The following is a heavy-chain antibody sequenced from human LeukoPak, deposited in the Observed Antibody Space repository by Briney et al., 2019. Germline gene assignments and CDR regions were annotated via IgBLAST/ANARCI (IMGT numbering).Heavy chain of an antibody. CDR1: EYSFTTYW. V-gene: IGHV5-51*03. CDR3: ARLGEVYSSSSGGFDY. J-gene: IGHJ4*02. CDR2: IYPGDSDT. Sequence: PGEPLKISCKGSEYSFTTYWIGWVRQMPGKGLEWMGIIYPGDSDTRYSPSFEGQVTISADKSINTAYLQWSSLKASDTAIYYCARLGEVYSSSSGGFDYWGQGSLVTVPS. D-gene: IGHD6-6*01.